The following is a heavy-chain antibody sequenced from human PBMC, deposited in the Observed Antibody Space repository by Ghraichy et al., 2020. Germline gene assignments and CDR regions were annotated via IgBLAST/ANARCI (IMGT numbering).Heavy chain of an antibody. CDR2: ISYSGGNI. J-gene: IGHJ4*02. V-gene: IGHV3-30-3*01. D-gene: IGHD6-19*01. Sequence: GGSLRLSCAVSGFTFSTYNMHWVRQAPGKGLEWLAVISYSGGNIFYADSVRGRSTFSRDNSRDTVHLQMNSLRPEDTAVYFCAREKSGWTAVIDSWGQGTQVTVSP. CDR3: AREKSGWTAVIDS. CDR1: GFTFSTYN.